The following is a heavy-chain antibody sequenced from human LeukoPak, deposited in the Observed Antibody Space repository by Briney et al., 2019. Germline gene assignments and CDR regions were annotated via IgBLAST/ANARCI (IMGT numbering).Heavy chain of an antibody. CDR1: GGSFSGYY. V-gene: IGHV4-34*01. J-gene: IGHJ4*02. D-gene: IGHD2-2*01. CDR3: ARGRFTDIVVVPAAWHFDY. CDR2: INHSGST. Sequence: PSETLSLTCAVYGGSFSGYYWSWIRQPPGKGLEWIGEINHSGSTNYNPSLKSRVTISVDTSKNQFSLKPSSVTAADTAVYYCARGRFTDIVVVPAAWHFDYWGREPWSPSPQ.